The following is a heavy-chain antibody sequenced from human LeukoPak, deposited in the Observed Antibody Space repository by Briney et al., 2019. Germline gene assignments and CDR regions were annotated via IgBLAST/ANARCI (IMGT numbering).Heavy chain of an antibody. Sequence: GGSLRLSCAASGFTFSSHWMHWVRQAPGKGLVWVSRINSEGSITTYADSAQGRFTISRDNAKNTLYLQMNSLRVEDTAVYYCARESTDGFDTWGQGTLVTVSS. CDR1: GFTFSSHW. CDR3: ARESTDGFDT. V-gene: IGHV3-74*01. CDR2: INSEGSIT. J-gene: IGHJ5*02.